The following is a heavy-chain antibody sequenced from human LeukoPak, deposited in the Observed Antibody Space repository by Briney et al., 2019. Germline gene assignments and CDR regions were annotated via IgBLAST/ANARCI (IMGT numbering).Heavy chain of an antibody. J-gene: IGHJ4*02. D-gene: IGHD6-19*01. CDR3: ARDPSSGWYEPHYYFDY. CDR2: ISAYNGNT. Sequence: ASVKVSCKASGYTFTSYGISWVRQAPGQGLEWMGWISAYNGNTNYAQKFQGRVTMTRDTSISTAYMELSRLRSDDTAVYYCARDPSSGWYEPHYYFDYWGQGTLVTVSS. V-gene: IGHV1-18*01. CDR1: GYTFTSYG.